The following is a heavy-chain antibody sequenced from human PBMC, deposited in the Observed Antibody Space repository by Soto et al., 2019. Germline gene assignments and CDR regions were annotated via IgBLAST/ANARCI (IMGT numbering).Heavy chain of an antibody. V-gene: IGHV3-15*07. CDR2: IKSKTDGGTT. CDR1: GFTFSNAW. J-gene: IGHJ4*02. D-gene: IGHD3-3*01. Sequence: GGSLRLSCAASGFTFSNAWMNWVRQAPGKGLKWVGRIKSKTDGGTTDYAAPVKGRFTISRDDSKNTLYLQMNSLKTEDTAVYYCTTDPPVTIRFLEWLLPNTLIDYWGQGTLVTVSS. CDR3: TTDPPVTIRFLEWLLPNTLIDY.